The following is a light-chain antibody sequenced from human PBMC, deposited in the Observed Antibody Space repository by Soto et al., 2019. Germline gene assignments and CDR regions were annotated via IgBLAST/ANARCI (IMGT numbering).Light chain of an antibody. CDR2: AAS. CDR1: QGISNY. Sequence: DIQMTQSPSSLSASVRDRVTITCRASQGISNYLAWYQQKPGKVPKLLIYAASTFQSVIPSRFSGSGSGTDFTLTNSSLQPEDVATYYCQKYDCAPWTFGQETKVEIK. CDR3: QKYDCAPWT. J-gene: IGKJ1*01. V-gene: IGKV1-27*01.